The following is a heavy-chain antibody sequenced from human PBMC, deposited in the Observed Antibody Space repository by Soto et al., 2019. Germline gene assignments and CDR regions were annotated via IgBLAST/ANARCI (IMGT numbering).Heavy chain of an antibody. D-gene: IGHD1-26*01. Sequence: QMQLVQSGPEVKKPGTSVKVSCKASTFTFTSSAVQWVRQARGQLLEWIGWIGVGSGNTNDAQNFQERVTITRDMSSGTAYLALSSLRSEDTAVYYCATHPEGATYYFDYWGQGTLLTVSS. CDR3: ATHPEGATYYFDY. CDR1: TFTFTSSA. J-gene: IGHJ4*02. V-gene: IGHV1-58*01. CDR2: IGVGSGNT.